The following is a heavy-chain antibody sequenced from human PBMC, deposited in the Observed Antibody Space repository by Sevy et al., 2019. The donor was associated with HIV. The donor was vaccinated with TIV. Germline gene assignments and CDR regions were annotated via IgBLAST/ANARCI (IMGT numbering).Heavy chain of an antibody. D-gene: IGHD3-9*01. V-gene: IGHV4-39*01. CDR1: GGSISSSSYY. CDR2: IYYSGST. CDR3: ARHAKYYDILTGYSIHPNNWFDP. Sequence: SETLSLTCTVSGGSISSSSYYWGWIRQPPGKGLEWIGSIYYSGSTYYNPSLKSRVTISVDTSKNQFSLKLSSVTAADTAVYYCARHAKYYDILTGYSIHPNNWFDPWGQRTLVTASS. J-gene: IGHJ5*02.